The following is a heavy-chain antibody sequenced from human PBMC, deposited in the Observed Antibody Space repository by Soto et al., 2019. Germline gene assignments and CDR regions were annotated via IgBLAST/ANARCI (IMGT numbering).Heavy chain of an antibody. D-gene: IGHD3-16*01. CDR2: ISPYTGNT. Sequence: ASVKVSCKASGYIFVNYGIAWVRQAPRQGLEWMGWISPYTGNTHSASKVQGRLTMTTDTFTSTAYMDLGSLTSDDTAVYYCVMVDNYVTPTPQDVWGQGTTVTVSS. J-gene: IGHJ6*02. CDR1: GYIFVNYG. V-gene: IGHV1-18*01. CDR3: VMVDNYVTPTPQDV.